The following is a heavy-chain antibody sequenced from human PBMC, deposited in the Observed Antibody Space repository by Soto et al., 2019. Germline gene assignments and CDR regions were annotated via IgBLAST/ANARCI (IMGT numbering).Heavy chain of an antibody. CDR1: GFTFSSYA. CDR2: ISGSGGST. CDR3: ATAPRYYYYYGMDV. J-gene: IGHJ6*02. Sequence: HPGGSLRLSCAASGFTFSSYAMSWVRQAPGKGLEWVSAISGSGGSTYYADSVKGRFTISRDNSKNTLYLQMNSLRAEDTAVYYCATAPRYYYYYGMDVWGQGTTVTVSS. V-gene: IGHV3-23*01.